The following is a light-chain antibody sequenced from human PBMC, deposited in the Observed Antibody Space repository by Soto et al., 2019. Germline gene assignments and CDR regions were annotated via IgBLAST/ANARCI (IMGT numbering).Light chain of an antibody. CDR1: SSNIGAGFD. J-gene: IGLJ1*01. V-gene: IGLV1-40*01. CDR3: QSYDRTLSGSYV. Sequence: QSVLTQPPSVSGAPGQTVTISCTWSSSNIGAGFDVHWFQQLPGTAPTLLIYRNTNRPSGVPDRFSGSKSGTSASLAITGLQAEDEADYYCQSYDRTLSGSYVFGNGTKVTVL. CDR2: RNT.